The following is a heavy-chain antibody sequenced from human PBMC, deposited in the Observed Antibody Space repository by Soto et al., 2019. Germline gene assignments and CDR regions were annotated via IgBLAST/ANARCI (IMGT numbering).Heavy chain of an antibody. J-gene: IGHJ3*02. CDR2: IKQDGSEK. CDR3: ARSMTTDDDAFDI. CDR1: GFTFSNYA. V-gene: IGHV3-7*01. D-gene: IGHD4-17*01. Sequence: PGGSLRLSCAASGFTFSNYAMSWVRQTPGKGLEWVANIKQDGSEKYYVDSVKGRFTIPRDNAKNSLYLQMNSLRAEDTAVYYCARSMTTDDDAFDIWGQGTMVTVSS.